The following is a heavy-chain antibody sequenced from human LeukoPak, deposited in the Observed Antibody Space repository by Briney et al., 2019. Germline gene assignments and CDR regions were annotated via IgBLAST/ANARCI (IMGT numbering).Heavy chain of an antibody. CDR2: IYYSGST. D-gene: IGHD3-10*01. CDR3: ARAQYGSGSYVD. CDR1: GGSISSYY. J-gene: IGHJ4*02. V-gene: IGHV4-59*01. Sequence: SETLSLTCTVSGGSISSYYWSWIRQPPGKGLEWIGYIYYSGSTNYNPSLKSRVTISVDTSKNQFSLKLSSVTAADTAVYYCARAQYGSGSYVDWGQGTLVTVSS.